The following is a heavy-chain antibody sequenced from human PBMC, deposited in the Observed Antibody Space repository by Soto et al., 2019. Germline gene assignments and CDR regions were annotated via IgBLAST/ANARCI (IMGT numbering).Heavy chain of an antibody. D-gene: IGHD3-22*01. V-gene: IGHV1-69*13. J-gene: IGHJ4*02. CDR2: IIPIFGTA. CDR3: ARVIPLSVYDSSGLFDY. Sequence: SVKVSCKASGGTFSSYAISWVRQAPGRGLEWMGGIIPIFGTANYAQKFQGRVTITADESTSTAYMELSSLRSEDTAVYYCARVIPLSVYDSSGLFDYWGQGTLVTVSS. CDR1: GGTFSSYA.